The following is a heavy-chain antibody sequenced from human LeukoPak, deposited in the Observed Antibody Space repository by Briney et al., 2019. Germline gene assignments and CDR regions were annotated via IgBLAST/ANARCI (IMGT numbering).Heavy chain of an antibody. CDR3: ARDYDS. Sequence: ASVKVSCKASGYIFTNYNLHWVRQAPGQGLEYMGWINAHTGETKYAQKFQGRVTMTRDTSISIAYMEVNRLTSDDTAVFCCARDYDSWGQGTLVTVSS. V-gene: IGHV1-2*02. CDR1: GYIFTNYN. J-gene: IGHJ5*01. CDR2: INAHTGET.